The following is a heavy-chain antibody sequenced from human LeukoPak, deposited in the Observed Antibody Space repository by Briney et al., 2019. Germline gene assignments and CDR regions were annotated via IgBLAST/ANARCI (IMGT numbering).Heavy chain of an antibody. D-gene: IGHD1-26*01. J-gene: IGHJ4*02. CDR2: ISSSSSYI. V-gene: IGHV3-21*01. CDR3: ARDKSGSYD. Sequence: GGSLRLSCAASGFTFKTYTMHWVPQAPGMGLEWVSSISSSSSYIFYADSVKGRFTISRDNAKNSLYLQMSSLRAEDAAVYYCARDKSGSYDWGQGTLVTVSS. CDR1: GFTFKTYT.